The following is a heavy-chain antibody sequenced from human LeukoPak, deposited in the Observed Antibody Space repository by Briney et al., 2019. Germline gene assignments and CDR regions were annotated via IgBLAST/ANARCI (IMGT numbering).Heavy chain of an antibody. CDR2: IYHSGST. Sequence: SQTLSLTCTVSGGSISSGGYYWSWIRQPPGKGLEWIGYIYHSGSTYYNPSLKSRVTISVDRSKNQFSLKLSSVTAADTAVYYCARANPYYDSSGFFDYWGQGTLVTVSS. J-gene: IGHJ4*02. V-gene: IGHV4-30-2*01. CDR3: ARANPYYDSSGFFDY. CDR1: GGSISSGGYY. D-gene: IGHD3-22*01.